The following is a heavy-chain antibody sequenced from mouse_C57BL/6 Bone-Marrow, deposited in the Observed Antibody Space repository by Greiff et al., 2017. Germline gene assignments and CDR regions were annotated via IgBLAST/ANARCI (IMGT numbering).Heavy chain of an antibody. CDR1: GYTFTDYY. Sequence: VQLKESGPVLVKPGASVKMSCKASGYTFTDYYMNWVKQSHGKSLEWIGVINPYNGGTSYNQKFKGKATLTVDKSSSTAYMELNSLTSEDSAVYYCASGPERAYWGQGTLVTVSA. J-gene: IGHJ3*01. CDR3: ASGPERAY. V-gene: IGHV1-19*01. CDR2: INPYNGGT.